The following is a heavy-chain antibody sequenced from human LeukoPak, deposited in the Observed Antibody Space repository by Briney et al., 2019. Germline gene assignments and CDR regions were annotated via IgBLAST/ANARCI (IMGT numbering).Heavy chain of an antibody. CDR3: ARLRPWGFSFDY. V-gene: IGHV3-23*01. D-gene: IGHD3-16*01. J-gene: IGHJ4*02. Sequence: SGGSLRLSCAASGFTFSSYAMSWVRQAPGKGLEWVSAISGSGGSTYYADSVKGRFTISRDNAKNSLYLQMNSLRAEDTAVYYCARLRPWGFSFDYWGQGTLVTVSS. CDR2: ISGSGGST. CDR1: GFTFSSYA.